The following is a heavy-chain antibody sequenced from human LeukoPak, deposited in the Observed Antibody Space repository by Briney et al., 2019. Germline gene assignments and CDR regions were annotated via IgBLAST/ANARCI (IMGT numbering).Heavy chain of an antibody. CDR2: IWYDGTNK. CDR1: GFTFSSYG. Sequence: GGSLRLSCVASGFTFSSYGMHWVRQAPGKGLEWVAVIWYDGTNKYYADSVKGRFTISRDNSKNTLYLQMNSLRAEDTAVYYCARDHYGGYAYSDYWGQGALVIVSS. D-gene: IGHD5-12*01. V-gene: IGHV3-33*01. J-gene: IGHJ4*02. CDR3: ARDHYGGYAYSDY.